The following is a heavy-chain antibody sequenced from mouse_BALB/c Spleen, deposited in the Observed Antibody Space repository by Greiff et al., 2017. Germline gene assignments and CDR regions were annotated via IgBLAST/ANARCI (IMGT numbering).Heavy chain of an antibody. CDR2: INPSSGYT. V-gene: IGHV1-4*01. J-gene: IGHJ4*01. CDR1: GYTFTSYT. D-gene: IGHD6-1*01. CDR3: ARGGGHKGALYAMDY. Sequence: VQLQESGAELARPGASVKMSCKASGYTFTSYTMHWVKQRPGQGLEWIGYINPSSGYTNYNQKFKDKATLTVDKSSSTAYMQLSSPTSEDSAVYYCARGGGHKGALYAMDYWGQGTSVTVSS.